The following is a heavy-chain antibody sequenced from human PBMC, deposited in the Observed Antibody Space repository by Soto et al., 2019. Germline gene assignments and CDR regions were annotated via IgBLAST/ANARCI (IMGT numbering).Heavy chain of an antibody. J-gene: IGHJ5*02. CDR3: SALGTWFAP. CDR2: IRNKDRGYTT. V-gene: IGHV3-72*01. Sequence: EEQLAESGGGLVQPGGSLRLSCAGSGSSFNDHYIDWVRQAPGKGLEWIGQIRNKDRGYTTEYAASVRGRFTISRDDSSNSLYLHMTSLKTEDTAVYYCSALGTWFAPWGHGTLVTVSS. CDR1: GSSFNDHY.